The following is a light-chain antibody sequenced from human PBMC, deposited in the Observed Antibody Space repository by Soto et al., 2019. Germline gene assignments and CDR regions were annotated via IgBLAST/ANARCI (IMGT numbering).Light chain of an antibody. CDR3: CSYAGTYV. J-gene: IGLJ1*01. Sequence: QAVVTQPPSASGTPGQRVTISCSGSSSNIGTNSVNWYQHLPGTAPKLLIYSNNQRFSGVPDRFSGSKSGTSASLAISGLQSEDESDYHCCSYAGTYVFGSGTKLTVL. CDR2: SNN. V-gene: IGLV1-44*01. CDR1: SSNIGTNS.